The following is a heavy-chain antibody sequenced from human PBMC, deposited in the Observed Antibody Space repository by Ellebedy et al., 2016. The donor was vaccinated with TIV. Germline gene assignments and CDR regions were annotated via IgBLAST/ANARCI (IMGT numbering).Heavy chain of an antibody. Sequence: PGGSLRLSCVASGFTFSNYNMNWVRQSPGKGLEWVSSIRSHGIDKYYAESVKGRFTISRDNAQDTLFLQMNSLRAEDTAGYFCSRGWSTPDSWGQGTLVIVSS. V-gene: IGHV3-21*06. CDR3: SRGWSTPDS. D-gene: IGHD2-15*01. CDR2: IRSHGIDK. CDR1: GFTFSNYN. J-gene: IGHJ4*02.